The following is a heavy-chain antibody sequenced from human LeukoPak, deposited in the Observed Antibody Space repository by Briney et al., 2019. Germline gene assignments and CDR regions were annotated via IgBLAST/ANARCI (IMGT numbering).Heavy chain of an antibody. CDR3: ARTGGRYYYSSTDV. Sequence: SETLSLTCAVHGGSFSGYYCGWVRQPPGEGLEWIGEIKHSGSTNYNPSLRSRVTISVDTPKNQFSLKRGAVTAADTAVYYCARTGGRYYYSSTDVWGKGPTVTVSS. D-gene: IGHD3-10*01. CDR2: IKHSGST. CDR1: GGSFSGYY. V-gene: IGHV4-34*01. J-gene: IGHJ6*03.